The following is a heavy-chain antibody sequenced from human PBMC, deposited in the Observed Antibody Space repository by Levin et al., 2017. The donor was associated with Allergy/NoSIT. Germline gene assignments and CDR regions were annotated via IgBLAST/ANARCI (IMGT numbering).Heavy chain of an antibody. J-gene: IGHJ4*02. D-gene: IGHD2-2*01. Sequence: PGGSLRLSCAASGFTFSSYAMSWVRQAPGKGLEWVSAISGSGGSTYYADSVKGRFAISRDNSKNTLYLQMNSLRAEDTAVYYCAKPGDIVVVPAATNPHYWGQGTLVTVSS. CDR3: AKPGDIVVVPAATNPHY. V-gene: IGHV3-23*01. CDR2: ISGSGGST. CDR1: GFTFSSYA.